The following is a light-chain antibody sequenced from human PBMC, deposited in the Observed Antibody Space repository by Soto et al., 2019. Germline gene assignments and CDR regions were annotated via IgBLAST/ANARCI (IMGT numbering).Light chain of an antibody. CDR2: ENN. Sequence: QSVLTQPPSVSAAPGQKVTISCSGSSSNIGNNYVSWFQLLPGTATKLLIYENNKRTSGIPDRFSGSKSGTTATLGITGLQTGDEADYYCGTWDNSLNSYVFGAGTKVTVL. CDR3: GTWDNSLNSYV. CDR1: SSNIGNNY. J-gene: IGLJ1*01. V-gene: IGLV1-51*02.